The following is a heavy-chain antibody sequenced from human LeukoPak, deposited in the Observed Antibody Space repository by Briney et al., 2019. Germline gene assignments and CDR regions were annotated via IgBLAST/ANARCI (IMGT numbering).Heavy chain of an antibody. CDR3: ARVIRWFDP. CDR1: GGSISSYY. CDR2: IYYSGST. D-gene: IGHD2/OR15-2a*01. Sequence: SETLSLTCTVSGGSISSYYWSWIRQPPGKGLEWIGYIYYSGSTNYNPSLKSRVTISVDASKNQFSLKLSSVTAADTAVYYCARVIRWFDPWGQGTLVTVSS. J-gene: IGHJ5*02. V-gene: IGHV4-59*08.